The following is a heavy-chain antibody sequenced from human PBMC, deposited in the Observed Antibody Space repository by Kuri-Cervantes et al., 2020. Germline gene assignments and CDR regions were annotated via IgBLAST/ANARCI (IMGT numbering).Heavy chain of an antibody. V-gene: IGHV4-59*01. CDR2: IYYSGST. CDR3: ARGPMITFGGVIAN. D-gene: IGHD3-16*02. Sequence: SETLSLTCTVSGGSISSYYWCWIRQPPGKGLEWIGYIYYSGSTNYNPSLKSRVTISVDTSKNQFSLKLSSVTAADTAVYSCARGPMITFGGVIANLGQGTLVTVSS. J-gene: IGHJ4*02. CDR1: GGSISSYY.